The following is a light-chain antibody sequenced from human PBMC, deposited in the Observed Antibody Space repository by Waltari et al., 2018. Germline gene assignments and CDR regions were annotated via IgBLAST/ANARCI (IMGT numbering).Light chain of an antibody. Sequence: QSALTQPASVSGSPGQSITISCTGTSSAVGGYNYVSWYQHHPGKAPKIMIYDVNKRPSGVSDRFSGSKSGNTASLTISGLQTEDEADYYCTSYTSSSTYVFGIGTKVTVL. V-gene: IGLV2-14*03. CDR2: DVN. CDR3: TSYTSSSTYV. CDR1: SSAVGGYNY. J-gene: IGLJ1*01.